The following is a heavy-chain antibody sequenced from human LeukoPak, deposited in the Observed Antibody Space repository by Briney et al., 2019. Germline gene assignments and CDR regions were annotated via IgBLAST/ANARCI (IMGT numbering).Heavy chain of an antibody. CDR3: ARSKVPATGNWFDP. D-gene: IGHD2-21*02. V-gene: IGHV4-34*01. Sequence: SETLSLTCAVYGGSLSGYYWSWIRQPPGKGLEWIGEINHSGSTNYNPSLKSRVTISVDTSKSQFSLKLSSVTAADTAVYYCARSKVPATGNWFDPWGQETLVTVSS. J-gene: IGHJ5*02. CDR1: GGSLSGYY. CDR2: INHSGST.